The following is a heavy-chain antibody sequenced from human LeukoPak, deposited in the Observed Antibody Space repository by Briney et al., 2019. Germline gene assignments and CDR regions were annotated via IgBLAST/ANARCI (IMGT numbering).Heavy chain of an antibody. CDR3: ARGVAGYGPYDY. V-gene: IGHV4-59*01. CDR1: ADSISTYY. Sequence: SETLSLTCTVFADSISTYYWSWIRQPPGKGLEWIGYMYYSGSTNYNPSLKSRVTISLDTPKNQFSLRLKPVTAADTAVYYCARGVAGYGPYDYWGQGTLVTVSS. J-gene: IGHJ4*02. D-gene: IGHD5-12*01. CDR2: MYYSGST.